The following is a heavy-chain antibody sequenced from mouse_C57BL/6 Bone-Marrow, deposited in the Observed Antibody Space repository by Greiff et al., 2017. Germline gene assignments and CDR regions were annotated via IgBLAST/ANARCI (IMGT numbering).Heavy chain of an antibody. CDR1: GYTFTNYW. D-gene: IGHD1-1*01. Sequence: QVQLKQSGAELVRPGTSVKMSCKASGYTFTNYWIGWAKQRPGHGLEWIGDIYPGGGYTNYNEKFKGKATLTADKSSSTAYMQFSRLTSEDTAIYYCARRGGSSFDWYFDVWGTGTTVTVSS. CDR3: ARRGGSSFDWYFDV. J-gene: IGHJ1*03. V-gene: IGHV1-63*01. CDR2: IYPGGGYT.